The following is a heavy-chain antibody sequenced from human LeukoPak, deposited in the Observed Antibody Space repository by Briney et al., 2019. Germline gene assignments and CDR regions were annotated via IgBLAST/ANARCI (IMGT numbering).Heavy chain of an antibody. V-gene: IGHV3-21*01. J-gene: IGHJ4*02. CDR2: ISSSSSYI. CDR3: ARVATTVTTGI. CDR1: GSTFSSYS. D-gene: IGHD4-11*01. Sequence: GGSLRLSCAASGSTFSSYSMNWVRQAPWKGLEWVSSISSSSSYIYYADSVKGRFTISRDNAKNSLYLQMNSLGAEDTAVYYCARVATTVTTGIWGQGTLVTVSS.